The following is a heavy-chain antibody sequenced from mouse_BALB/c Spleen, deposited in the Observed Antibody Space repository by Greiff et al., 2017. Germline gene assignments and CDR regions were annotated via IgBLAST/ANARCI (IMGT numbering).Heavy chain of an antibody. CDR1: GYTFTSYT. CDR2: INPSSGYT. V-gene: IGHV1-4*02. Sequence: QVQLQQSAAELARPGASVKMSCKASGYTFTSYTMHWVKQRPGQGLEWIGYINPSSGYTEYNQKFKDKTTLTADKSSSTAYMQLSSLTSEDSAVYYCATVNLLSWFAYWGQGTLVTVSA. D-gene: IGHD2-1*01. CDR3: ATVNLLSWFAY. J-gene: IGHJ3*01.